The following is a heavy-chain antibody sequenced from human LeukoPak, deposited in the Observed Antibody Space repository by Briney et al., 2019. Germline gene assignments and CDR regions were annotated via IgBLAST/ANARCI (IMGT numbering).Heavy chain of an antibody. CDR3: ANHDFWRDYFDY. CDR2: ISWNSGSI. V-gene: IGHV3-9*01. D-gene: IGHD3-3*01. J-gene: IGHJ4*02. CDR1: GFTFDDYA. Sequence: GGSLRLSCAASGFTFDDYAMHWVRQAPGKGLEWVSGISWNSGSIGYADSVKGRFTISRDNAKNSLYLQMNSLSAEDTAVYYCANHDFWRDYFDYWGQGTLVTVSS.